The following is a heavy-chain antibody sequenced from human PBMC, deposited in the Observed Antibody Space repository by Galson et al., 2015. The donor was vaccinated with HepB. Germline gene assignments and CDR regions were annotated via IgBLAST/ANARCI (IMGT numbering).Heavy chain of an antibody. CDR1: GGTFSSYA. V-gene: IGHV1-69*13. Sequence: SVKVSCKASGGTFSSYAISWVRQAPGQGLEWMGGIIPIFGTANYAQKFQGRVTITADESTSTAYMELSSLRSEDTAVYYCARVDGYGGPNWFDPWGQGTLVTVSS. CDR3: ARVDGYGGPNWFDP. D-gene: IGHD5-12*01. CDR2: IIPIFGTA. J-gene: IGHJ5*02.